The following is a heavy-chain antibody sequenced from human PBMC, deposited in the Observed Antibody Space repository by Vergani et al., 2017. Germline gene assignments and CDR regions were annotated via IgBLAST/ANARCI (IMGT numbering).Heavy chain of an antibody. Sequence: QVQLQQWGAGLLKPSETLSLTCAVYGGSFSGYYWSWIRQPPGKGLEWIGEINHSGSTNYNPSLKSRVTISVATSKNRFSLKLSSVTAADTAVYYCARVGMVRGVTVVFGWFDPWGQGTLVTVSS. CDR3: ARVGMVRGVTVVFGWFDP. CDR2: INHSGST. J-gene: IGHJ5*02. D-gene: IGHD3-10*01. CDR1: GGSFSGYY. V-gene: IGHV4-34*01.